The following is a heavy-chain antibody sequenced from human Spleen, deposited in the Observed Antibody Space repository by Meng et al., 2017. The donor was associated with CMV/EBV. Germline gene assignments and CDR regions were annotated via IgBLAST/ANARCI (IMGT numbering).Heavy chain of an antibody. Sequence: ASVKVSCKASGYTFSNYGITWVRQAPGQGLEWMGWISAYNGNTNHAQKLQGRVTMTTDTSTSTAYMDLRSLRSDDTAVYYCARLAAAGRSGFNYYYGMDVWGQGTTVTVSS. V-gene: IGHV1-18*01. J-gene: IGHJ6*02. CDR2: ISAYNGNT. D-gene: IGHD6-13*01. CDR3: ARLAAAGRSGFNYYYGMDV. CDR1: GYTFSNYG.